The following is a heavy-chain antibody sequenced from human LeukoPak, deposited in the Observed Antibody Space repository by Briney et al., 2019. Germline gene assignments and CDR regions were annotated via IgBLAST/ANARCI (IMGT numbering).Heavy chain of an antibody. Sequence: SETLSLTCTVSGGSMRGSSYSWGWIRQPPGKGLEWIGQIYYSGSTQYSPSLKSRVTISIDTFESQFSLKLISVTAADTAVYYCARLDTSGPDDCWGQGTLVTVSS. CDR3: ARLDTSGPDDC. CDR2: IYYSGST. V-gene: IGHV4-39*01. CDR1: GGSMRGSSYS. D-gene: IGHD3-22*01. J-gene: IGHJ4*02.